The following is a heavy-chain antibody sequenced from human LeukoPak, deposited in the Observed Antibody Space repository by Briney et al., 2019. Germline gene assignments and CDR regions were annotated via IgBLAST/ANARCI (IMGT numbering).Heavy chain of an antibody. CDR2: NYPGDSDT. V-gene: IGHV5-51*01. D-gene: IGHD1-26*01. J-gene: IGHJ4*02. CDR1: GYTFTNYW. CDR3: ARATIMGATQSPFDY. Sequence: GESLKISCQGSGYTFTNYWIHWVRQMPGKGLEWMGINYPGDSDTRYSPSFQGQVTISADKSISTAYLQWSSLKASDNAVYYCARATIMGATQSPFDYWGQGTLVTASS.